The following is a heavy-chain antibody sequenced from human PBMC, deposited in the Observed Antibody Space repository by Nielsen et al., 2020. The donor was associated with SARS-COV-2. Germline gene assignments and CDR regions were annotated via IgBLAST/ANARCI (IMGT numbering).Heavy chain of an antibody. CDR2: INHSGST. D-gene: IGHD1-26*01. J-gene: IGHJ4*02. CDR3: ARGRGSQDY. Sequence: LRLSCAVYGGSFSGYYWSWIRQPPGKGLEWIGEINHSGSTNYNPSLKSRVTISVDTSKNQFSLKLSSVTAADTAVYYCARGRGSQDYWGQGTLVTVSS. CDR1: GGSFSGYY. V-gene: IGHV4-34*01.